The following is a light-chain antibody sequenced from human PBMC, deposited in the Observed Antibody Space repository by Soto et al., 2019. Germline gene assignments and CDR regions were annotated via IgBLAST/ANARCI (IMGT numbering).Light chain of an antibody. V-gene: IGKV3-15*01. CDR1: PGVSDN. Sequence: EMVMPQSPAALSVSPGARATLSCRAGPGVSDNLAWYQQQPGQAPRLLLFGTSTRATGIPARFSGSGSGTEFTLTISSLQSEDFAVYYCQQYKNWPPWTFGQGTKVEIK. CDR2: GTS. CDR3: QQYKNWPPWT. J-gene: IGKJ1*01.